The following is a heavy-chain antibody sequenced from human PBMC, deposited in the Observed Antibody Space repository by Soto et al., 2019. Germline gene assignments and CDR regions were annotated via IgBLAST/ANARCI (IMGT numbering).Heavy chain of an antibody. V-gene: IGHV3-30*01. CDR1: GFTFTSYA. CDR2: ISFDGSNK. J-gene: IGHJ4*02. Sequence: QVQLVESEGGVVQPGRSLRLSCAASGFTFTSYAMHWVRQAPGRGLEWVAFISFDGSNKYYADSVKGRFTISRDNSKNTLYLQMNSLRAEDTAVYYCARDAVPPYFDYWGQGTLVTVSS. CDR3: ARDAVPPYFDY.